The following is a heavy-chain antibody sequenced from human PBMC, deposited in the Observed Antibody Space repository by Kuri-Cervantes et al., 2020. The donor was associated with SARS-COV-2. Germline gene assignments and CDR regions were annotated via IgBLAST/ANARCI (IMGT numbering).Heavy chain of an antibody. V-gene: IGHV3-64*02. CDR3: ARDGGNSPGAFDI. D-gene: IGHD4-23*01. J-gene: IGHJ3*02. Sequence: GESLKISCAASGFTFSSYAMHWVRQAPGKGLEYVSAISSNGGSTYYAGSVKGRFTISRDNSKNTLYLQMGSLRAEDMAVYYCARDGGNSPGAFDIWGQGTMVTVSS. CDR1: GFTFSSYA. CDR2: ISSNGGST.